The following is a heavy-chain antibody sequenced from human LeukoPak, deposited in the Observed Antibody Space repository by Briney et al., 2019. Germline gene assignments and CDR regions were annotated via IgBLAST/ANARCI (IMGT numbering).Heavy chain of an antibody. J-gene: IGHJ4*02. CDR1: RFTFSRFA. CDR2: ISGSGGST. V-gene: IGHV3-23*01. D-gene: IGHD1-26*01. Sequence: GGSLRLFCAAWRFTFSRFAMSCVRHAPEKGLVCVSAISGSGGSTYYAVSEKGRFNISTDNSKNTLYLQMTTLRAQDTAVYYCAKGQSGNQPLGYFDSGGQGTLLTVSS. CDR3: AKGQSGNQPLGYFDS.